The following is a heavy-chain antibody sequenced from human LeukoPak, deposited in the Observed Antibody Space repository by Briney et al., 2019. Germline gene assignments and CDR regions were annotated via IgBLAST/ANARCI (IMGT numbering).Heavy chain of an antibody. V-gene: IGHV4-59*08. J-gene: IGHJ5*02. CDR2: IYYSGST. CDR1: GGSFSSYF. D-gene: IGHD3-10*01. CDR3: ARTFYYGSVSHYTFFDP. Sequence: SETLSLTCTVSGGSFSSYFWSWIRQPPGKGLEWIGYIYYSGSTNYNHSHTSRVTISVDTSKNQFSLKMSSATAADTAVYYCARTFYYGSVSHYTFFDPWGQGTPVTVSS.